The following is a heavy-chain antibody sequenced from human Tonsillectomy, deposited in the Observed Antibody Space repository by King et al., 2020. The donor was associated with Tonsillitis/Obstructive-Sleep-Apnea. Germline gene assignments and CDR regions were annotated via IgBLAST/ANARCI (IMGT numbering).Heavy chain of an antibody. Sequence: VQLVESGGGVVQPGRSLRLSCAASGFTFSSYAMHWVRQAPGKGLEWVAVISHDGTNKYYGDSVKGRITISRDNSKNTLHLRMNSLRPDDTAVYYCARDLGNDSGDWYNYYHGMDVWGQGTTVTVSS. J-gene: IGHJ6*02. CDR3: ARDLGNDSGDWYNYYHGMDV. CDR2: ISHDGTNK. CDR1: GFTFSSYA. D-gene: IGHD2-21*02. V-gene: IGHV3-30*04.